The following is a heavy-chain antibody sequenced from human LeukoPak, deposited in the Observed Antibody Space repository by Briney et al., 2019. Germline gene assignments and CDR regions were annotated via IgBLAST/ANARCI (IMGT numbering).Heavy chain of an antibody. CDR3: TREPSP. CDR1: GGSINNYY. V-gene: IGHV4-4*07. Sequence: SETLSLTCTVSGGSINNYYWSWIRQPAGEGLEWIWRIYSGGSASYNPSLKSRVTLSGDTSKNQLSLKLRYVTAADTAVYYCTREPSPWGQGTLVTVSS. J-gene: IGHJ5*02. CDR2: IYSGGSA.